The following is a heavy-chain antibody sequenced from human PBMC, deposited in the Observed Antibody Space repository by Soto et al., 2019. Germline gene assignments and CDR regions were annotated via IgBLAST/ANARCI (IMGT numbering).Heavy chain of an antibody. CDR3: ARGLGGRMDD. J-gene: IGHJ6*02. V-gene: IGHV1-69*08. Sequence: QVQLVQSGAEVKKPGSSVRVSCKASGTIFSSYTISWVRQAPGQGLDWMRRIIPILGETNSAQKFQGRVTLTADKSTNTAYMQLNSLRLEDTAVYYCARGLGGRMDDWGQGTTVTVSS. D-gene: IGHD3-16*01. CDR2: IIPILGET. CDR1: GTIFSSYT.